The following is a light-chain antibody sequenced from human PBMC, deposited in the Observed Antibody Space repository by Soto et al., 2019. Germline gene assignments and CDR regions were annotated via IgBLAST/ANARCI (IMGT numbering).Light chain of an antibody. CDR3: QLYKGQSVVA. CDR2: DTF. V-gene: IGKV1-5*01. Sequence: DIQMTQSPSTLSASVGDRVTITCRASQSVSNWVAWYQRKAGKPPKLLIFDTFNLESGVPSRFSGGGSGTEFTLSISSLQSDDFAIYYCQLYKGQSVVAFGGGAKVQMK. CDR1: QSVSNW. J-gene: IGKJ4*01.